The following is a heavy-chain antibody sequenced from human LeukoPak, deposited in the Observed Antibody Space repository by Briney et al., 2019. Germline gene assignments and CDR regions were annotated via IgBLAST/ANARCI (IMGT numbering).Heavy chain of an antibody. CDR2: ISSSSTTL. J-gene: IGHJ4*02. CDR1: GFTFRSYS. CDR3: ARGHGTFDY. V-gene: IGHV3-48*01. D-gene: IGHD1-26*01. Sequence: GGSLRLSCAASGFTFRSYSMNWVRQAPGKGLEWISYISSSSTTLYYADFVKGRFTISRDNAKNSLCLQMNSLRAEDTAVYYCARGHGTFDYWGQGTLVTVSS.